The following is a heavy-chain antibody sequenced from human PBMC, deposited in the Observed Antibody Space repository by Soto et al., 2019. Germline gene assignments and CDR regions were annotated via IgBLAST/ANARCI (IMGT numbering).Heavy chain of an antibody. CDR1: GGSISSSNW. Sequence: QVQLQESGPGLVKPSGTLSLTCAVSGGSISSSNWWSWVRQPPGKGLEWIGEIFHSGSTNYNPPLKRRVTISVDKSKNQFSLKLSSVTAADTAVYYCAHNPHKVRAFDIWGQGTMVTVSS. V-gene: IGHV4-4*02. D-gene: IGHD1-1*01. J-gene: IGHJ3*02. CDR3: AHNPHKVRAFDI. CDR2: IFHSGST.